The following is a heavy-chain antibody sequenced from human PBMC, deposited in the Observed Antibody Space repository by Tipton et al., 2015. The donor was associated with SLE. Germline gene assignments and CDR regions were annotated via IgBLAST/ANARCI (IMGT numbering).Heavy chain of an antibody. Sequence: LRLSCAASGFTFSSYSMNWVRQAPGKGLEWIGEINHSGSTNYNPSLKSRVTISVDTSKNQFSLKLSSVTAADTAVYYCARCSTRHYYYYYMDVWGKGTTVTVSS. CDR3: ARCSTRHYYYYYMDV. CDR1: GFTFSSYS. J-gene: IGHJ6*03. CDR2: INHSGST. V-gene: IGHV4-34*01. D-gene: IGHD2-2*01.